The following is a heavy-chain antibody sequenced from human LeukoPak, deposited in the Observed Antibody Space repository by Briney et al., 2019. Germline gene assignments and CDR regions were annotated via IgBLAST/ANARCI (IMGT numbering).Heavy chain of an antibody. J-gene: IGHJ4*02. CDR3: ARRQWLVQGGDYFDY. CDR2: ISSSSTI. CDR1: GFTFSSYS. V-gene: IGHV3-48*04. D-gene: IGHD6-19*01. Sequence: GGSLRLSCAASGFTFSSYSMNWVRQAPGKGLEWVSYISSSSTIYYADSVKGRFTISRDNAKNSLYLQMNSLRAEDTAVYYCARRQWLVQGGDYFDYWGQGTLVTVSS.